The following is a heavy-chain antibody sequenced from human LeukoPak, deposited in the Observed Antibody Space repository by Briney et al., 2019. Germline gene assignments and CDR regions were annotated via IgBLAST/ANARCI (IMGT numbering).Heavy chain of an antibody. Sequence: GESLKISCKGSGYSFTTYWISWVRQMPGKGLEWMGRIDPSDSYTNYSPFFQGHVTISADKSISTAYLQWSSLKASDTAMYYCARQSYDILTGYYIDAFDIWDQGTMVTVSS. CDR1: GYSFTTYW. CDR3: ARQSYDILTGYYIDAFDI. D-gene: IGHD3-9*01. CDR2: IDPSDSYT. J-gene: IGHJ3*02. V-gene: IGHV5-10-1*01.